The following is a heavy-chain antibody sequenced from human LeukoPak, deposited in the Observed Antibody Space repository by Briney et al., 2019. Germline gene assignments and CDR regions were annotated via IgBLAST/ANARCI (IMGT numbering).Heavy chain of an antibody. CDR1: GYTFTGYY. V-gene: IGHV1-2*02. CDR2: INPDSGGT. J-gene: IGHJ3*01. CDR3: ARTFYDTLDSDAFDF. D-gene: IGHD2/OR15-2a*01. Sequence: EASVKVSCKASGYTFTGYYMHLVRQAPGQGLEWMGWINPDSGGTNNAQKFQGRVTMTRDTSISTAYMELSRLRSDDTAVYYCARTFYDTLDSDAFDFWGQGTMLIVSS.